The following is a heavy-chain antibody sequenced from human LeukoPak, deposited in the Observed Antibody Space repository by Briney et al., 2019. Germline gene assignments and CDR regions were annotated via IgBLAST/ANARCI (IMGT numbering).Heavy chain of an antibody. Sequence: SETLSLTCAVYGGSFSGYYWSWIRQPPGKGLEWIGEINHSGSTNYNPSLKSRVTISVDTSKNQFSLKLSSVTAADTAVYYCARGARGYDYVWGSYRYRGSSFDYWGQGTLVTVSS. V-gene: IGHV4-34*01. CDR3: ARGARGYDYVWGSYRYRGSSFDY. CDR1: GGSFSGYY. CDR2: INHSGST. D-gene: IGHD3-16*02. J-gene: IGHJ4*02.